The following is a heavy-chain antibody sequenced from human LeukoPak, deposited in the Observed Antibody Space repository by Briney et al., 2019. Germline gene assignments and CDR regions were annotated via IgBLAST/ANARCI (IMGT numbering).Heavy chain of an antibody. CDR3: ARVRGSYYYYGMDV. CDR2: MNPNSGNT. Sequence: ASVKVSCKASGYTFSSYDINWVRQATGQGLEWLGWMNPNSGNTGYAQKFQGRVTMTRNTSISTAYMELSSLRFEDTAVYYCARVRGSYYYYGMDVWGQGTTVTVSS. CDR1: GYTFSSYD. V-gene: IGHV1-8*01. J-gene: IGHJ6*02. D-gene: IGHD2-15*01.